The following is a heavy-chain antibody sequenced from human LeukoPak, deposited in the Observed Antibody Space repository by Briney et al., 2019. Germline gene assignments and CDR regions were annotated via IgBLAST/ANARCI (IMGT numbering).Heavy chain of an antibody. V-gene: IGHV1-69*05. D-gene: IGHD6-13*01. J-gene: IGHJ1*01. Sequence: GASVKVSCKASGGTFSSYAISWARQAPGQGLEWMGGIIPIFGTANYAQKFQGRVTITTDESTSTAYMELSSLRSEDTAVYYCAKPPGAAAGRGFFQHWGQGTLVTVSS. CDR2: IIPIFGTA. CDR1: GGTFSSYA. CDR3: AKPPGAAAGRGFFQH.